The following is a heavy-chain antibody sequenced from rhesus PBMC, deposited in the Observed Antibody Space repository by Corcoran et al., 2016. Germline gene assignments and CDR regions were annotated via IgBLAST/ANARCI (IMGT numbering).Heavy chain of an antibody. CDR2: INSGGGST. CDR1: GFTFSSYG. CDR3: ANNRGYFDY. Sequence: EVQLVETGGGLVQPGGSLKLSCAASGFTFSSYGMSWVRQAPGKGLEWVSAINSGGGSTYYADSVKGRFTISRDNSKNTLSLQMDSLRAEGTAVYYCANNRGYFDYWGQGVLITVSS. J-gene: IGHJ4*01. V-gene: IGHV3S5*01.